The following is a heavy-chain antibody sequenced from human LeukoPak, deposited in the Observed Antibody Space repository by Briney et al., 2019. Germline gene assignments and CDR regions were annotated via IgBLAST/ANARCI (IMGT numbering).Heavy chain of an antibody. CDR1: GFTFSDYT. V-gene: IGHV3-21*01. Sequence: PGESLRLSCAASGFTFSDYTMNWVRQAPGKGLEWVSSIYSYSSYIYSADSVKGRFTISRDDAKNSLFLQMNSLRVEDTAVYYCARQLGSPGYSQHWGQGTLVTVSS. J-gene: IGHJ1*01. CDR2: IYSYSSYI. CDR3: ARQLGSPGYSQH. D-gene: IGHD3-10*01.